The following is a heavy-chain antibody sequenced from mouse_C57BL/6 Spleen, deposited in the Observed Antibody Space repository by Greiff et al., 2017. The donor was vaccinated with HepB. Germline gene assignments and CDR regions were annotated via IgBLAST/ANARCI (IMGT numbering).Heavy chain of an antibody. CDR2: IHPNSGST. D-gene: IGHD1-1*01. J-gene: IGHJ2*01. CDR1: GYTFTSYW. Sequence: QVQLQQPGAELVKPGASVKLSCKASGYTFTSYWMHWVKQRPGQGLEWIGMIHPNSGSTNYNEKFKSKATLTVDKSSITAYMQLSSLTSEDSAVYYCARGGSSAVVAREGYFDYWGQGTTLTVSS. CDR3: ARGGSSAVVAREGYFDY. V-gene: IGHV1-64*01.